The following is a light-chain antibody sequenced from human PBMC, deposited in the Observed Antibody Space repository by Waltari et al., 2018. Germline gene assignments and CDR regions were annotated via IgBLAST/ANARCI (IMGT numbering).Light chain of an antibody. V-gene: IGKV2D-29*01. J-gene: IGKJ4*01. CDR3: RQTLRLPSFS. CDR1: ETLLRSDGKTY. CDR2: EAS. Sequence: VVTQPPLPMSVTPGQPASMSCKPSETLLRSDGKTYLYWCLHKPGQPPRPLIYEASERCSGVADRVSGSGSGTDVTTGISRGEAEDVGVYYCRQTLRLPSFSFGGGTKVEIK.